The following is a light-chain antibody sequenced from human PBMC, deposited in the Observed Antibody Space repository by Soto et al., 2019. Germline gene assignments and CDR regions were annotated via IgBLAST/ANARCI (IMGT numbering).Light chain of an antibody. Sequence: QPVLTQSSSASASLGASVKLTCTLSSGHSSYAIAWHQQHPEKGPRYLMKLNSAGSHSKGDGIPDRFSGSSSGAERYLTISSLQSEDEADYYCQTWGTGIQVFGGGTKLTVL. CDR3: QTWGTGIQV. CDR2: LNSAGSH. CDR1: SGHSSYA. J-gene: IGLJ2*01. V-gene: IGLV4-69*01.